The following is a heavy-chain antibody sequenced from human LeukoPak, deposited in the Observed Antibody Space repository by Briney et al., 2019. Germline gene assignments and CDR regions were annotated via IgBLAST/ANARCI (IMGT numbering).Heavy chain of an antibody. V-gene: IGHV4-4*07. CDR1: GGPISSYY. D-gene: IGHD6-6*01. Sequence: PSETLSLTCTVSGGPISSYYWSWLRQPAGKGLEWSGRISTSGSTNYNPSLKRRVTISVDTPKNQFSLKLSSVTAADTAVYYCARGASAARLDYWGQGALVTVAS. J-gene: IGHJ4*02. CDR3: ARGASAARLDY. CDR2: ISTSGST.